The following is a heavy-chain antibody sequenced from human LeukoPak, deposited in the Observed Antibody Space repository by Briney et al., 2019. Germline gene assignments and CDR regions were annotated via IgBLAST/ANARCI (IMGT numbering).Heavy chain of an antibody. J-gene: IGHJ5*02. CDR1: GFTFDDYA. V-gene: IGHV3-9*01. CDR3: AKASINDFWSGYHNGNWFDR. CDR2: ISWNSGSI. D-gene: IGHD3-3*01. Sequence: PGGSLRLSCAASGFTFDDYAMHWVRHAPGQGLEWGSGISWNSGSIGYTDSVKGRLTISRDSAKNSLYLQMNSLRAEDTALYYFAKASINDFWSGYHNGNWFDRWGQGTLVTVS.